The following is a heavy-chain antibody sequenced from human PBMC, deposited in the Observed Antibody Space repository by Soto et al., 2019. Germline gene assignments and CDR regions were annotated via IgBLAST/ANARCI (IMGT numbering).Heavy chain of an antibody. CDR3: ARDSVCYDFWSGYYLGCAFNYGMDV. J-gene: IGHJ6*02. CDR2: ISAYNGNT. D-gene: IGHD3-3*01. V-gene: IGHV1-18*01. Sequence: QVQLVQSGAEVKKPGASVKVSCKASGYTFTSYGISWVRQAPGQGLEWMGWISAYNGNTNYAQKLQGRVTMTTDTSTSTAYMELRSLRSDDTAVYYCARDSVCYDFWSGYYLGCAFNYGMDVWGQGTTVTVSS. CDR1: GYTFTSYG.